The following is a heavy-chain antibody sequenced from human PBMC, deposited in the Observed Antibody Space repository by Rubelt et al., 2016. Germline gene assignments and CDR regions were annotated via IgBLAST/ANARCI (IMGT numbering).Heavy chain of an antibody. D-gene: IGHD5-12*01. V-gene: IGHV5-51*01. CDR1: GYRFTNYW. Sequence: EVQLVQSGAEVKKPGESLKISCKGSGYRFTNYWIGWVRQMPGKGLEWMGIIHPGDSATRYSPSLQGQVTISADKSINTAYLQWSSLKASDTAIYYCSRLMGYSTIDYWGQGTLVTVSS. CDR3: SRLMGYSTIDY. J-gene: IGHJ4*02. CDR2: IHPGDSAT.